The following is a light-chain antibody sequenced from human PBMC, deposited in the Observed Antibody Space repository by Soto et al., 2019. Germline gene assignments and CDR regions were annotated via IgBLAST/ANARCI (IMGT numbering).Light chain of an antibody. CDR2: GAS. Sequence: EIVLTQSPGTLSLSPGERATLSCRASQSVSSSYLAWYQQKPGQAPRLLIYGASSRATGIPDRFSGSGSGTDFTLTISRLEPEDFAEYYCQQYGSSPTTFGGGTKVEIK. V-gene: IGKV3-20*01. CDR1: QSVSSSY. J-gene: IGKJ4*01. CDR3: QQYGSSPTT.